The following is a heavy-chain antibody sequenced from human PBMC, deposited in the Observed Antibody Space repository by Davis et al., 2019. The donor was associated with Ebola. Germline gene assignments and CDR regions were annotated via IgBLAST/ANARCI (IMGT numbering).Heavy chain of an antibody. D-gene: IGHD2-8*02. V-gene: IGHV3-23*01. J-gene: IGHJ5*02. CDR3: AKDTTGPPITLSWFDP. CDR1: GFTFNNYA. CDR2: ISGSGVST. Sequence: PGGSLRLSCAASGFTFNNYAMSWVRQAPGRGLEWVSGISGSGVSTHYADSVKGRFTISRDNSKNTLYLQMRGLRAEDTAVYYCAKDTTGPPITLSWFDPWGQGTLVTVSS.